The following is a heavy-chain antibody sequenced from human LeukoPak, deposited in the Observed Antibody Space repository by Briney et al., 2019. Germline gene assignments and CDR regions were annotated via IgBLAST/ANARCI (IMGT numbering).Heavy chain of an antibody. J-gene: IGHJ4*02. V-gene: IGHV3-7*01. CDR2: IKQDGSEK. D-gene: IGHD5-18*01. CDR1: GFTFSSYW. CDR3: ARFPVDTAMAHFDY. Sequence: PGGSLRLSCAASGFTFSSYWMSWVRQAPGKGLEWVANIKQDGSEKYYVDSVKGRFTISRDNAKNSLYLQMNSLRAEDTAVYYCARFPVDTAMAHFDYWGQGTLVTVSS.